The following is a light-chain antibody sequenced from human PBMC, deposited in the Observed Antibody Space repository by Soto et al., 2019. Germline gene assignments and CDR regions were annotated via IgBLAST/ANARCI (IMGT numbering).Light chain of an antibody. CDR1: QSVSSSY. J-gene: IGKJ5*01. V-gene: IGKV3-15*01. Sequence: EIVLTQSPDTLSLSPGERATLSCRASQSVSSSYLAWYQQKPGQAPRLLIYAASNRATGVPARFSGSWSGTEFTLTISSLQSEDFAVYYCQQYNNWITFGQGTRLEI. CDR3: QQYNNWIT. CDR2: AAS.